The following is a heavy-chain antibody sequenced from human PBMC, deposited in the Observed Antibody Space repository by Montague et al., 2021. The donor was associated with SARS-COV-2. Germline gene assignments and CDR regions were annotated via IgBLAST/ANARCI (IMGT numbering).Heavy chain of an antibody. CDR1: GGSISSTSFF. CDR3: ARSTSGWFIY. Sequence: SETLSLTCSVSGGSISSTSFFWAWVRQPPGKGLEWVGSMYSSGTTXYNPSLKSRVTISGDTSRNQSSVRLSSVTAADTAVYYCARSTSGWFIYWGQGTLVTVSS. D-gene: IGHD6-19*01. J-gene: IGHJ4*02. V-gene: IGHV4-39*01. CDR2: MYSSGTT.